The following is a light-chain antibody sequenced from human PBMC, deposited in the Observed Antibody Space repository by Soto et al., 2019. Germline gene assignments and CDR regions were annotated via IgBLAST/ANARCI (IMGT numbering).Light chain of an antibody. CDR2: DAS. Sequence: AIQLTQSPSSLSASVGDRVTITCRASQGISSALAWYQKKPGKAPKLLIYDASSLESGVPSRFSGSGSGTDFTLTISSLQPEDFATYYCQQFNSYPLPFGGGTKVEIK. CDR3: QQFNSYPLP. CDR1: QGISSA. J-gene: IGKJ4*01. V-gene: IGKV1-13*02.